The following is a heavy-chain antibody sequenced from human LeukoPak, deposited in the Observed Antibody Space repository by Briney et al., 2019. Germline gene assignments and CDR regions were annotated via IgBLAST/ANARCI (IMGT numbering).Heavy chain of an antibody. CDR2: IYTSGST. D-gene: IGHD3-22*01. V-gene: IGHV4-4*07. CDR3: VRLDYDSSGSSWFDP. J-gene: IGHJ5*02. CDR1: GGSISSYY. Sequence: SETLSLTCTVSGGSISSYYWSWIQQPAGKGLEWIGRIYTSGSTNYNPSLKSRVTMSVDTSKNQFSLKLSSVTAADTAVYYCVRLDYDSSGSSWFDPWGQGTLVTVSS.